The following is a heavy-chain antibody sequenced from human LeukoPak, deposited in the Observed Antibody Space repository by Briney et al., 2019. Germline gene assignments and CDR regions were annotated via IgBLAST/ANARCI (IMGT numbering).Heavy chain of an antibody. D-gene: IGHD5-24*01. V-gene: IGHV3-11*01. CDR3: ARDRVEMATLYYYYYMDV. CDR2: ISSGSTI. Sequence: GGSLRLSCAASGFTFSDYYMSWIRQAPGKGLEWVSYISSGSTIYYADSVKGRFTISRDNAKNSLYLQMNSLRAEDTAVYYCARDRVEMATLYYYYYMDVWGKGTTVTVSS. J-gene: IGHJ6*03. CDR1: GFTFSDYY.